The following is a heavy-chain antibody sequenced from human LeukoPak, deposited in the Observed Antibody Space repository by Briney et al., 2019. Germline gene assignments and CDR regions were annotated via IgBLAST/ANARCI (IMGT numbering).Heavy chain of an antibody. CDR1: GFTFSTYW. CDR2: ISSDGSIT. D-gene: IGHD3-10*01. J-gene: IGHJ4*02. Sequence: PGGSLRPSCAASGFTFSTYWMHWVRQAPGKGLVWVSRISSDGSITSYADSVKGRFTISRDNAKNTLYLQMNSLRAEDTAVYYCARHLNYYFDYWGQGTLVTVSS. CDR3: ARHLNYYFDY. V-gene: IGHV3-74*01.